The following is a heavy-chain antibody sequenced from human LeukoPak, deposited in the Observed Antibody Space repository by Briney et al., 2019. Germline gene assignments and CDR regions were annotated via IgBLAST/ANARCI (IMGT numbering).Heavy chain of an antibody. CDR1: GYTFTSYG. Sequence: ASVKVSCKASGYTFTSYGIIWVRQAPGQGLEWMGWINGYNGNTNYTQKLQGRVTMTTDTSTSTAYMELRSLRSDDTAVYYCARPDCSGNRGSFDIWGQGTMVTVSS. CDR2: INGYNGNT. V-gene: IGHV1-18*01. J-gene: IGHJ3*02. D-gene: IGHD4-23*01. CDR3: ARPDCSGNRGSFDI.